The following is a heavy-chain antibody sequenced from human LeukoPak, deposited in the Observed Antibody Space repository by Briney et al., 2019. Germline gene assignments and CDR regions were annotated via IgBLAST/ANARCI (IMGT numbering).Heavy chain of an antibody. Sequence: PSETLSLTCAVYGGSFSGYYWSWIRQPPGKGLDWIGEINHSGSTNHNPSLKSRVTISVDTSKNQFSLRLSSVTAADTAVYYCARGGSIAAAGTGYFFDYWGQGTLVTVSS. CDR2: INHSGST. CDR3: ARGGSIAAAGTGYFFDY. V-gene: IGHV4-34*01. D-gene: IGHD6-13*01. J-gene: IGHJ4*02. CDR1: GGSFSGYY.